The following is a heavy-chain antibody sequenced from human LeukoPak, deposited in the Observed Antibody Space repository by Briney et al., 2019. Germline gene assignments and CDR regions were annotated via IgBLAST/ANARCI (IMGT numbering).Heavy chain of an antibody. CDR3: ARDRRDYGMDV. Sequence: GGSLRLSCAASGFTVSSNDMSWVRQAPGKGLEWVSVIYSGGSTYYADSVKGRFTISRDNSKNTLYLQMNSLRAEDTAVYYCARDRRDYGMDVWGQGTTVTVSS. V-gene: IGHV3-66*01. CDR2: IYSGGST. J-gene: IGHJ6*02. CDR1: GFTVSSND.